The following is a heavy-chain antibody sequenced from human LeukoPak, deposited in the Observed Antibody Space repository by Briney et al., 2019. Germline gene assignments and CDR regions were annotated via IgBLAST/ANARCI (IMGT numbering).Heavy chain of an antibody. D-gene: IGHD3-22*01. CDR1: GFTFNSYE. CDR2: ISSSGSTI. CDR3: ARESYDSSGYYYSYYFDY. J-gene: IGHJ4*02. V-gene: IGHV3-48*03. Sequence: GGSLGLSCAASGFTFNSYEMNWVRQAPGKGLEWVSYISSSGSTIYYADSVKGRFTISRDNAKNSLYLQMNSLRAEDTAVYYCARESYDSSGYYYSYYFDYWGQGTLVTVSS.